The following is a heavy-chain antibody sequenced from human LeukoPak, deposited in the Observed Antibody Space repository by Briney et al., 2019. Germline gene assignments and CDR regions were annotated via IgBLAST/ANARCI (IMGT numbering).Heavy chain of an antibody. CDR1: GGTFSSYA. D-gene: IGHD2-2*01. V-gene: IGHV1-69*10. J-gene: IGHJ3*02. Sequence: GASVKVSCKASGGTFSSYAISWVRQAPGQGLEWMGWISAYNGNTDYAQKFQGRVTITADKSTSTAYMELSSLRSEDTAVYYCARSFYGGPDAFDIWGQGTMVTVSS. CDR2: ISAYNGNT. CDR3: ARSFYGGPDAFDI.